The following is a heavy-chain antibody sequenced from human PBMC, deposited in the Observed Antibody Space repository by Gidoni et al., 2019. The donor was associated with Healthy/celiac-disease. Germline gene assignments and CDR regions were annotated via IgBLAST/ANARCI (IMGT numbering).Heavy chain of an antibody. J-gene: IGHJ4*02. Sequence: EVQLVESGGGLVKPGGSLRLSCSASGFPFSNACMSWVRQAPGKGLEWVGRIKSKTDGGTTDYAAPVKGRFTISRDDSKNTLYLQMNSLKTEDTAVYYCTTEYRNFMITVGGPVARGQGTLVTVSS. CDR1: GFPFSNAC. V-gene: IGHV3-15*01. D-gene: IGHD3-16*01. CDR3: TTEYRNFMITVGGPVA. CDR2: IKSKTDGGTT.